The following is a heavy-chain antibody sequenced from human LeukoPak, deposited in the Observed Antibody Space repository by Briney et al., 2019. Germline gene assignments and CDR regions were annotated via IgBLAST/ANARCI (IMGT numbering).Heavy chain of an antibody. CDR1: GVSINSHY. CDR3: ARVLQNYYHMNV. CDR2: IYDSGSA. V-gene: IGHV4-59*11. D-gene: IGHD3-3*01. J-gene: IGHJ6*03. Sequence: SVTLSLTCTVSGVSINSHYWRWIRQPPGKGREWIGFIYDSGSANYKTSLESRVTMSVDTSKDQVSLKLSSVTAADTAVYYCARVLQNYYHMNVWGKGTTVTVSS.